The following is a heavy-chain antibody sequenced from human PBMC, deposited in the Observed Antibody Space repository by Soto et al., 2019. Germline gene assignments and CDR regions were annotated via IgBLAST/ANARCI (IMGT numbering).Heavy chain of an antibody. CDR2: ISGSGTTT. CDR1: GFTFSSYG. V-gene: IGHV3-23*01. J-gene: IGHJ6*02. D-gene: IGHD6-13*01. CDR3: ARDSGSSSVYYGIDV. Sequence: EVQLLESGGGLVQPGGSLRLSCAASGFTFSSYGMSWVRQAPGKGLEWVSGISGSGTTTYYADSVKGHFTISRDNSKNSLYLQMSSLRAEDTAVYYCARDSGSSSVYYGIDVWGQGTTVTVSS.